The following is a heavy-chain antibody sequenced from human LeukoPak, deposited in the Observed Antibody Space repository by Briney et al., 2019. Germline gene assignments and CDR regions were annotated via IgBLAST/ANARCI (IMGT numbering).Heavy chain of an antibody. Sequence: GGSLRLSCAASGFTFSSYSMNWVRQAPGKGLKWVSSISSSSSYIYYADSVKGRFTISRDNAKNSLYLQMNSLRAEDTAVYYCARGLNWEVDYWGQGTLVTVSS. CDR3: ARGLNWEVDY. CDR2: ISSSSSYI. V-gene: IGHV3-21*01. J-gene: IGHJ4*02. CDR1: GFTFSSYS. D-gene: IGHD7-27*01.